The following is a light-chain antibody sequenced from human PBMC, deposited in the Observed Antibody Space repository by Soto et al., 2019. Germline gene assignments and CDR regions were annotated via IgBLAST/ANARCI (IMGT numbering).Light chain of an antibody. Sequence: IRMTQSPSSLSASVGDTVTITCRASQSISSHLNWYQQKPGKAPNLLMYTASNLQSGVPSRFSGSGSGTDFTLTISSLQPEDFATYYCQQRYSTPISFGQGTRLEIK. CDR1: QSISSH. CDR3: QQRYSTPIS. J-gene: IGKJ5*01. CDR2: TAS. V-gene: IGKV1-39*01.